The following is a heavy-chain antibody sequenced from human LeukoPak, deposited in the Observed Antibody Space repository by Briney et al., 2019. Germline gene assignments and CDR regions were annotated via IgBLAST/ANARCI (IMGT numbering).Heavy chain of an antibody. Sequence: SQTLSLTCAISGDSVSSNSAAWNWIRQSPSRGLEWLGRTYYRSKWYNDYAVSVKSRITINPDTSKNQFSLQLNSVTPEDTAVYYCARVGPSSSWYGNYFDYWGQGTLVTVSS. J-gene: IGHJ4*02. CDR1: GDSVSSNSAA. D-gene: IGHD6-13*01. CDR3: ARVGPSSSWYGNYFDY. V-gene: IGHV6-1*01. CDR2: TYYRSKWYN.